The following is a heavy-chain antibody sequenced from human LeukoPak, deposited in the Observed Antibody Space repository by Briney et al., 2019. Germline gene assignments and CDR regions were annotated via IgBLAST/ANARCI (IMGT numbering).Heavy chain of an antibody. Sequence: TGGSLRLSCAASGFTFASLGMHWVRQAPGKGLEWVAFVEHDGTTKYYADSVKGRFSVSRDNAKNSLYLQMNSLRAEDTAVYYCARFIAAPYYFDYWGRGTLVTVSS. D-gene: IGHD6-13*01. V-gene: IGHV3-30*12. CDR2: VEHDGTTK. J-gene: IGHJ4*02. CDR3: ARFIAAPYYFDY. CDR1: GFTFASLG.